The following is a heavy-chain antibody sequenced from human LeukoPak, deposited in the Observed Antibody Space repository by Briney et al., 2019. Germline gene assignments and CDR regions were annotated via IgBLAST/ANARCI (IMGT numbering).Heavy chain of an antibody. D-gene: IGHD4-17*01. Sequence: GGSLRLSCAASGFTFSSYGLHWVRQAPGKGLEWVSYISSSGSTIYYADSVKGRFTISRDNAKNSLYLQMNSLRAEDTAVYYCARDPYGFDYWGQGTLVTVSS. CDR2: ISSSGSTI. J-gene: IGHJ4*02. CDR1: GFTFSSYG. CDR3: ARDPYGFDY. V-gene: IGHV3-48*03.